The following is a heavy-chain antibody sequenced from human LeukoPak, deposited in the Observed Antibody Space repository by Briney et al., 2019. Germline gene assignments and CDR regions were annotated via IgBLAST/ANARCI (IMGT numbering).Heavy chain of an antibody. D-gene: IGHD2-2*01. V-gene: IGHV3-30-3*01. CDR3: ARDHAIVVVPAAPSGGFDI. Sequence: GGSLRLSCAACGFTFSSYAMHWVRQAPGKGLEWVAVISYDGSNKYYADSVKGRFTISRDHSKNTLYLQMNSLRAEDTAVYYCARDHAIVVVPAAPSGGFDIWGQGTMVTVSS. CDR2: ISYDGSNK. CDR1: GFTFSSYA. J-gene: IGHJ3*02.